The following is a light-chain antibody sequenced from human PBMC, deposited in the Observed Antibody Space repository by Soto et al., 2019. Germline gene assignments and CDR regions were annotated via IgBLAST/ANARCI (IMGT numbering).Light chain of an antibody. V-gene: IGLV2-23*01. CDR1: SSDVGSYNH. CDR3: CSYAGSSTVV. Sequence: QSALTQPASVSGSPGQSITISCTGTSSDVGSYNHVSWYQQHPGKAPKLMIYEGSKRPSGVPNRFSGSKSGNTASLTISGLQAEEEADYYCCSYAGSSTVVFGGGTKLTVL. J-gene: IGLJ3*02. CDR2: EGS.